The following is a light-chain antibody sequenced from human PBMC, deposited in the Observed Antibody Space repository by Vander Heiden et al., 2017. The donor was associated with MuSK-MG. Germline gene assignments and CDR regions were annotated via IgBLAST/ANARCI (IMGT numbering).Light chain of an antibody. J-gene: IGKJ1*01. CDR1: QSVSGSY. V-gene: IGKV3-20*01. Sequence: EMVLTQSSGTLSLSPGESATRSCRASQSVSGSYLAWYQQKPGQAARLLIYGASSRATGVPDRFSGSGSGTDFTLTISRLEPEDFAVYYCQQYGSSPRTFGQGTKVEIK. CDR2: GAS. CDR3: QQYGSSPRT.